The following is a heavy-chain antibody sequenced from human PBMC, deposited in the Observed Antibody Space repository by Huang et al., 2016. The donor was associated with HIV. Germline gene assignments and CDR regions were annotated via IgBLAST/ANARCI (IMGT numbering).Heavy chain of an antibody. Sequence: QVQLVESGGGVVEPGRSLRLSCVASGFTFNNFGMHWVRQAPGKGLEGVAVISYDGSSGCYSESVKGRFTISRDNPMDTLYLQMNSLRPDDTAVYYCAKESRWYSDLDNWGQGTLVTVSS. CDR1: GFTFNNFG. J-gene: IGHJ4*02. D-gene: IGHD2-15*01. V-gene: IGHV3-30*18. CDR2: ISYDGSSG. CDR3: AKESRWYSDLDN.